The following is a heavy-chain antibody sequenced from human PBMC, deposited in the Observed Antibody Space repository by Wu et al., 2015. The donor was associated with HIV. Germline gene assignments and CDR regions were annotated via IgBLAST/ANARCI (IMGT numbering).Heavy chain of an antibody. CDR3: ARDGDGYSGYDNYYYYGMDV. D-gene: IGHD5-12*01. CDR1: GYTFTGYY. J-gene: IGHJ6*02. CDR2: INPNSGGT. V-gene: IGHV1-2*02. Sequence: QVQLVQSGAEVKKPGASVKVSCKASGYTFTGYYMHWVRQAPGQGLEWMGWINPNSGGTNYAQKFQGRVTMTRDTSISTAYMELSRLRSDDTAVYYCARDGDGYSGYDNYYYYGMDVVGTKGPRSTVSS.